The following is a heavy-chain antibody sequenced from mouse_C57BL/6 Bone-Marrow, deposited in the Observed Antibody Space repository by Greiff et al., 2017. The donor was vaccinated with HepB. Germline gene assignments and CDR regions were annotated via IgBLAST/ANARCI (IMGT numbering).Heavy chain of an antibody. Sequence: QVQPQQSGAELVRPGTSVKMSCKASGYTFTNYWIGWAKQRPGHGLEWIGDIYPGGGYTNYNEKFKGKATLTADKSSSTAYMQFSSLTSEDSAIYYCARWLLWYFDVWGTGTTVTVSS. CDR1: GYTFTNYW. V-gene: IGHV1-63*01. D-gene: IGHD2-3*01. CDR2: IYPGGGYT. J-gene: IGHJ1*03. CDR3: ARWLLWYFDV.